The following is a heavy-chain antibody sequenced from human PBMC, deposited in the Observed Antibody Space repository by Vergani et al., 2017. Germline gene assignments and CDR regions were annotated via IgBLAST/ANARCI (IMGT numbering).Heavy chain of an antibody. J-gene: IGHJ6*02. V-gene: IGHV1-18*04. CDR1: GYTFTSYG. CDR2: ISAYTGNT. CDR3: ASNPHIVVVPTAPYYFYYFGMDV. D-gene: IGHD2-2*01. Sequence: QVQLVQSGAEVKKPGASVKVSCKTSGYTFTSYGISWVRQAPGQGLEWMGWISAYTGNTNYAQKLQGRVTMTTDTSTSTAYMELRSLRSDDTAVYYCASNPHIVVVPTAPYYFYYFGMDVWSQGTTVTVSS.